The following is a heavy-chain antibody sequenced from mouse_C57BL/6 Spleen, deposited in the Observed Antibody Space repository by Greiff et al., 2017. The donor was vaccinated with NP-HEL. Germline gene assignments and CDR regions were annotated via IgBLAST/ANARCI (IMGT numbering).Heavy chain of an antibody. J-gene: IGHJ2*01. Sequence: EVMLVESGGDLVKPGSLKLSCAASGFTFSSYGMSWVRQTPDKRLEWVATISSGGSYTYYPDSVKGRFTISRDNAKNTLYLQMSSLKSEDTAMYYCARRSTMITSYYFDYWGQGTTLTVSS. D-gene: IGHD2-4*01. CDR3: ARRSTMITSYYFDY. V-gene: IGHV5-6*02. CDR2: ISSGGSYT. CDR1: GFTFSSYG.